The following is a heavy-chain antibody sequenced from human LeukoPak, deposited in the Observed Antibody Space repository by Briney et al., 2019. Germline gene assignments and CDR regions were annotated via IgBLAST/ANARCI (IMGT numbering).Heavy chain of an antibody. CDR1: GFIFSDPR. CDR3: ARGGGYSERFDY. J-gene: IGHJ4*02. D-gene: IGHD1-26*01. V-gene: IGHV3-7*01. Sequence: GGSLRLSCAASGFIFSDPRMTWVRQAPGKGLEWVATIKFDGTEKQYVASVRGRFTISRANAENSMFLRMESLRPEDTAVYYCARGGGYSERFDYWGQGTLVTVSS. CDR2: IKFDGTEK.